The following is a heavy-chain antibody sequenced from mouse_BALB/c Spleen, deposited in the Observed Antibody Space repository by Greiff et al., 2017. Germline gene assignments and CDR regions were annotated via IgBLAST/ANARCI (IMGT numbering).Heavy chain of an antibody. V-gene: IGHV1S81*02. D-gene: IGHD2-3*01. CDR1: GYTFTSYY. J-gene: IGHJ2*01. Sequence: QVQLKQSGAELVKPGASVKLSCKASGYTFTSYYMYWVKQRPGQGLEWIGEINPSNGGTNFNEKFKSKATLTVDKSSSTAYMQLSSLTSEDSAVYYCTRSRDGPYYFDYWGQGTTLTVSS. CDR2: INPSNGGT. CDR3: TRSRDGPYYFDY.